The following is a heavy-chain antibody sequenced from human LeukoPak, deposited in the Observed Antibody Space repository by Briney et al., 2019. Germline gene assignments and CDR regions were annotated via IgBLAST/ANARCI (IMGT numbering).Heavy chain of an antibody. CDR1: GFTFDDYA. D-gene: IGHD6-6*01. CDR2: ISWNSGSI. CDR3: AKGHHPGIAAHVGFDP. J-gene: IGHJ5*02. V-gene: IGHV3-9*01. Sequence: PGRSLRLSCAASGFTFDDYAMHWVRQAPGKGLEWVSGISWNSGSIGYADSVKGRFTISRDNAKNSLYLQMNSLRAEDTASYYCAKGHHPGIAAHVGFDPWGQGTLVTVSS.